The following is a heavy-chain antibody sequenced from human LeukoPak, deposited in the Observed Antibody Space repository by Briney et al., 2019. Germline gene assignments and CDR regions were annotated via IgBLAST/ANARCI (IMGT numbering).Heavy chain of an antibody. V-gene: IGHV4-59*12. D-gene: IGHD6-13*01. Sequence: SETLSLTCTVSGGSISSNYWSWIRQPPGKGLEWIGYIYYSGSTNYNPSLKSRVTISVETSQNQFSLRLSSVTAADTAVYCARGRYVTTRGGAAAGFLDYWGQGTLVTVST. J-gene: IGHJ4*02. CDR1: GGSISSNY. CDR3: ARGRYVTTRGGAAAGFLDY. CDR2: IYYSGST.